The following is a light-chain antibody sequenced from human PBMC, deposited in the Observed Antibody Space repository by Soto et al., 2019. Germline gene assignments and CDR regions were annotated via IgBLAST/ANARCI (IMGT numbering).Light chain of an antibody. CDR2: DVT. J-gene: IGLJ1*01. CDR1: SSDVGGYNC. V-gene: IGLV2-14*01. CDR3: SSYTSSITYV. Sequence: QSALTQPASVSGSPGQSITISCIGTSSDVGGYNCVSWYQQHPGKAPKLMIYDVTNRPSGVSNRFSGSKSGKTASLTISGLQAEDEADYYCSSYTSSITYVFGTGTKLTVL.